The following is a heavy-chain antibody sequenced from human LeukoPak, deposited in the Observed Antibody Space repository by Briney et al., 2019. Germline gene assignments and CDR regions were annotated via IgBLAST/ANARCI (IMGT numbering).Heavy chain of an antibody. CDR2: ISTDNGNT. D-gene: IGHD2-2*01. V-gene: IGHV1-18*01. Sequence: ASVKVSCKAPGYTFIDYGISGVRPAPGRGVEWMGWISTDNGNTNYAQKLQGRVTMTTDTSTSTAYMELRSLRSDDTAVYYGARALGKAAMNYYYGMDVWGQGTTVTVSS. CDR1: GYTFIDYG. J-gene: IGHJ6*02. CDR3: ARALGKAAMNYYYGMDV.